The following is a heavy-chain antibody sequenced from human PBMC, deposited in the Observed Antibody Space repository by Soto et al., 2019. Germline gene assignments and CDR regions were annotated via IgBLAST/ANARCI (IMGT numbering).Heavy chain of an antibody. CDR1: GGSISSGGYS. CDR3: AAGGGLPRYC. D-gene: IGHD5-12*01. V-gene: IGHV4-30-2*01. J-gene: IGHJ4*02. Sequence: QLQLQESGSGLVKPSQTLSLTCAVSGGSISSGGYSWSWIRQPPGKGLEWIGYIYHSGRTYSHPSLQSRVTLTVDRSKNQLSLKLSSVTAAVTAVYYCAAGGGLPRYCWGQGTLVTVSS. CDR2: IYHSGRT.